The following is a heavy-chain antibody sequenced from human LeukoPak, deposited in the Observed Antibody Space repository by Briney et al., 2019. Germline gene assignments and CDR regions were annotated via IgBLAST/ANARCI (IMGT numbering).Heavy chain of an antibody. Sequence: GGSLRLSCAASGFTFSDYYMSWIRQAPGKGLEWVSSISGSGGSTYYADSVKGRFTISRDNSKNTLYLQMNSLRAEDSAVYYCAKSAAAAGMGGFYSYYYMDVWGKGTTVTVSS. CDR1: GFTFSDYY. V-gene: IGHV3-23*01. CDR2: ISGSGGST. J-gene: IGHJ6*03. CDR3: AKSAAAAGMGGFYSYYYMDV. D-gene: IGHD6-13*01.